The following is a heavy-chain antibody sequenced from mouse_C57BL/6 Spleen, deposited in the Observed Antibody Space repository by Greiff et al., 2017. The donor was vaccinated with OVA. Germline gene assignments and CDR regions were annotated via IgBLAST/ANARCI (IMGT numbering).Heavy chain of an antibody. V-gene: IGHV1-5*01. J-gene: IGHJ3*01. CDR1: GYTFTSYW. CDR2: IYPGNSDT. Sequence: EVQLQESGTVLARPGASVKMSCKTSGYTFTSYWMHWVKQRPGQGLEWIGAIYPGNSDTSYNQKFKGKAKLTAVTSASTAYMELSSLTNEDSAVYYCTRSGITTVVAKYGFADWGQGTLVTVSA. CDR3: TRSGITTVVAKYGFAD. D-gene: IGHD1-1*01.